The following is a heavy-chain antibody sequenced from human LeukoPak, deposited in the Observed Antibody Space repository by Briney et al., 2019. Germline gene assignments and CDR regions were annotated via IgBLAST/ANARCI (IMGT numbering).Heavy chain of an antibody. V-gene: IGHV4-39*07. D-gene: IGHD5-18*01. CDR3: ARNGYSYGPAFDY. CDR2: IYYSGST. J-gene: IGHJ4*02. CDR1: GGSISSSSYY. Sequence: SETLSLTCTVSGGSISSSSYYWGWIRQPPRKGLEWIGSIYYSGSTYYNPSLKSRVTISVDTSKNQFSLKLSSVTAADTAVYYCARNGYSYGPAFDYWGQGTLVTVSS.